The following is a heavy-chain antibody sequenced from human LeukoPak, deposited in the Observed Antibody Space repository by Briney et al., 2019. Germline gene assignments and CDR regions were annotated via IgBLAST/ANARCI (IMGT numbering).Heavy chain of an antibody. D-gene: IGHD6-19*01. V-gene: IGHV4-34*01. CDR3: ARGRAEYSSGWFFDY. J-gene: IGHJ4*02. CDR1: GGSISSYY. CDR2: INHGGST. Sequence: PSETLSLTCTVSGGSISSYYWSWIRQPPGKGLEYIGEINHGGSTKYNPSLKSRVTISVDTSKSQFSLKLSSVTAADTAVYYCARGRAEYSSGWFFDYWGPGTLVTVSS.